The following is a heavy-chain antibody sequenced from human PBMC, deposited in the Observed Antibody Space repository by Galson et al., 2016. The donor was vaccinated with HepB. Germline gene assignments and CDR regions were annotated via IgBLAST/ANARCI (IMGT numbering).Heavy chain of an antibody. D-gene: IGHD3-16*01. CDR3: AKDRGGRQFGGLHGMDV. Sequence: SLRLSCATSGFTFSDYGMDWVRQAPGKGLEWVAFIWYDGSNKYYTDSVKGRFTISRDDSKNTVFLHMNSLRAEDTAVSYCAKDRGGRQFGGLHGMDVWGQGTTVTVSS. CDR1: GFTFSDYG. V-gene: IGHV3-33*06. J-gene: IGHJ6*02. CDR2: IWYDGSNK.